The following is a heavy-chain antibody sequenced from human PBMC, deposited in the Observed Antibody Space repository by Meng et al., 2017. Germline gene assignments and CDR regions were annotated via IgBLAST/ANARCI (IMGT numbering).Heavy chain of an antibody. CDR2: INAGNGNT. CDR1: GYTFTSYA. V-gene: IGHV1-3*01. CDR3: ASPYCTNGVCSPEY. Sequence: HVQLVQSGDEVKKPGASVKVSCKASGYTFTSYAMHWVRQAPGQRLEWMGWINAGNGNTKYSQKFQGRVTITADESTSTAYMELSSLRSEDTAVYYCASPYCTNGVCSPEYWGQGTLVTVSS. J-gene: IGHJ4*02. D-gene: IGHD2-8*01.